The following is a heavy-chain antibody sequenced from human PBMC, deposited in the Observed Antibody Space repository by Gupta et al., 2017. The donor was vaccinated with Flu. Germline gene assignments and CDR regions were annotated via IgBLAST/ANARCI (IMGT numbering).Heavy chain of an antibody. D-gene: IGHD3-22*01. CDR1: GLNFNIYG. Sequence: QVQLVESGGDVVQPGRSLRLSCAASGLNFNIYGMHWVRQAPGKGLEWVAVISNDGGTTYYADSVKGRFTLSRDNSKNTLSLQMNSLKPDDTAVYYCTKEGSSSGSSRFHFDYWGQGTLVTVSS. J-gene: IGHJ4*02. V-gene: IGHV3-30*18. CDR2: ISNDGGTT. CDR3: TKEGSSSGSSRFHFDY.